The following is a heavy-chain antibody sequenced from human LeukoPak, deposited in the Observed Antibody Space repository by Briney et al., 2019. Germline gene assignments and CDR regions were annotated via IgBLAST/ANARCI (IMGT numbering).Heavy chain of an antibody. CDR1: GFTFDDYA. V-gene: IGHV3-9*01. Sequence: PGGSLRLSCAASGFTFDDYAMHWVRQAPGKGLEWVSGISWNSGSIGYADSVKGRFTISRDNAKNSLYLQMNSLRAEDTALYYCANLQYWGQGTLVTVSS. J-gene: IGHJ4*02. CDR3: ANLQY. CDR2: ISWNSGSI.